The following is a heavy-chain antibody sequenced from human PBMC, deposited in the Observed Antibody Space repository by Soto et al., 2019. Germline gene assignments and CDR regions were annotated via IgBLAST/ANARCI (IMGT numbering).Heavy chain of an antibody. V-gene: IGHV3-7*03. D-gene: IGHD3-10*01. CDR2: IKQDGSEK. CDR1: GFTFSSYW. Sequence: EVQLVESGGGLVQPGGSLRLSCAASGFTFSSYWMSWVRQAPGKGLEWVANIKQDGSEKYYVDSVKGRFTISRDNAKNSLYLQMNRLRAEDTAVYYCARVRHYYGSGSYYEAYYFDYWGQGTLVTVSS. J-gene: IGHJ4*02. CDR3: ARVRHYYGSGSYYEAYYFDY.